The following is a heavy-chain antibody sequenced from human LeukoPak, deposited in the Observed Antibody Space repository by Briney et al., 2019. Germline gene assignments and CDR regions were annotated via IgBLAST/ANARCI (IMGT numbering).Heavy chain of an antibody. CDR1: GFTFSSYD. D-gene: IGHD6-6*01. CDR2: IGTTGDT. Sequence: GGSLRLSCAASGFTFSSYDMHWVRQATGKGLEWVSAIGTTGDTFYPGSVKGRFTISRDNAKNSLYLQMNSLRAEDTALYCCAKDNLAARLTSPTIDYWGQGTLVTVSS. V-gene: IGHV3-13*01. J-gene: IGHJ4*02. CDR3: AKDNLAARLTSPTIDY.